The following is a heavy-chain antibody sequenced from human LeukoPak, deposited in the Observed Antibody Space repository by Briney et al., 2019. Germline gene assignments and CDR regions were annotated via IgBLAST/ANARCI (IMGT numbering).Heavy chain of an antibody. CDR1: GFTFGDYA. V-gene: IGHV3-7*01. J-gene: IGHJ4*02. D-gene: IGHD4-17*01. CDR3: AKAKVYGDYSSFDY. Sequence: GGSLRLSCTASGFTFGDYAMSWVRQAPGKGLEWVANIKQDGSEKYYVDSVKGRFTISRDNAKNSLYLQMNSLRAEDTAVYYCAKAKVYGDYSSFDYWSQGTLVTVSS. CDR2: IKQDGSEK.